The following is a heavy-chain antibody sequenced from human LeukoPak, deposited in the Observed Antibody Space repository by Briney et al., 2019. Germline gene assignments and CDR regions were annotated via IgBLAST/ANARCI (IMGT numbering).Heavy chain of an antibody. D-gene: IGHD2-2*02. Sequence: GASVKVSCKASGYTFTSYGISWVRQAPGQGLEWMGWISAYNGNTNYAQKLQGRVTMTTDTSTSTAYMELRSLRSDDTAVYYCARDHCSSPSCYSDYWGRGTLVTVSS. J-gene: IGHJ4*02. CDR3: ARDHCSSPSCYSDY. V-gene: IGHV1-18*04. CDR2: ISAYNGNT. CDR1: GYTFTSYG.